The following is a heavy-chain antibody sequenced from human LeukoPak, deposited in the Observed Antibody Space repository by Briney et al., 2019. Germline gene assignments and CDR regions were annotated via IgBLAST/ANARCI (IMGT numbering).Heavy chain of an antibody. CDR3: ARMEAVVTPIDY. Sequence: PSETLSLTCTVSGGSISSYYWSWIRQPPGKGLEWIGYIYYSGSTNYNPSLKSRVTISVDTSKSQFSLKLSSVTAADTAVYYCARMEAVVTPIDYWGQGTLVTVSS. J-gene: IGHJ4*02. CDR1: GGSISSYY. D-gene: IGHD4-23*01. CDR2: IYYSGST. V-gene: IGHV4-59*01.